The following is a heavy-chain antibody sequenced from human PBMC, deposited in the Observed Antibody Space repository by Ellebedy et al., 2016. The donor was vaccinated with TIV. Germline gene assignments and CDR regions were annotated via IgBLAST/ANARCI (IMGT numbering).Heavy chain of an antibody. Sequence: MPSETLSLTCNVPGGSISTFYWSWIRQPPGKGLEFIGYIYYIGITNYNPSLESRVPISIDTSENQFSLMLSSVTAADTAVYYCAAYYGGRFDYWGQGTLVTVSS. V-gene: IGHV4-59*01. J-gene: IGHJ4*02. CDR1: GGSISTFY. D-gene: IGHD4-23*01. CDR2: IYYIGIT. CDR3: AAYYGGRFDY.